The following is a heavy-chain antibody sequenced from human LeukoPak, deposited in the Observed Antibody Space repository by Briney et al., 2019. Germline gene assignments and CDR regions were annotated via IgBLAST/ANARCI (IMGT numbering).Heavy chain of an antibody. V-gene: IGHV4-4*07. D-gene: IGHD1-26*01. CDR2: IYTSGST. CDR1: GASISTYY. J-gene: IGHJ5*02. CDR3: ARDQTKLGANDNWFAP. Sequence: PSETLSLTCTVSGASISTYYWSWIRQPAGKGLEWIGRIYTSGSTSYNPSLTSRVIMSVDTSKNQLSLKLTSVTAADTAVYFCARDQTKLGANDNWFAPWGQGTLVTVSS.